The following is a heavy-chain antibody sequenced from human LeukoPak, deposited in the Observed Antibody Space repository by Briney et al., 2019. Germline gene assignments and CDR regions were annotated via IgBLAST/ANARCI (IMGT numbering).Heavy chain of an antibody. CDR2: VSGGGVST. V-gene: IGHV3-23*01. D-gene: IGHD1-1*01. CDR1: GFTFINYA. J-gene: IGHJ6*02. CDR3: AKNLQLAGHSYYYYGMDV. Sequence: GGSLRLSCAGSGFTFINYAMSWVRHAPGKGLEWVSGVSGGGVSTYYADSVKGRFTISRDNSKNTLYLQMNSLRAEDTALYYCAKNLQLAGHSYYYYGMDVWGQGTTVTVSS.